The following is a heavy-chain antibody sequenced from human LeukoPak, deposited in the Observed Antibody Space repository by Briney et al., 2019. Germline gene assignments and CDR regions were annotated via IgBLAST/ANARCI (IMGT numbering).Heavy chain of an antibody. J-gene: IGHJ4*02. CDR2: ISGSGGST. V-gene: IGHV3-23*01. CDR3: AKDRLYERTEY. D-gene: IGHD2-2*02. CDR1: GFTFSSYA. Sequence: SGGSLRLSCAASGFTFSSYAMSWVRQAPGKGREWVSAISGSGGSTYYADSVKGRFTISRDNSKNTLYLQMNSLRAEDTAVYYCAKDRLYERTEYWGQGTLVTVSS.